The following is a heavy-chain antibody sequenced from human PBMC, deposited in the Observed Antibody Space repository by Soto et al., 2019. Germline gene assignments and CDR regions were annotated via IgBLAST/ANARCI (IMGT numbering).Heavy chain of an antibody. CDR3: AIEEGSWSYYNPASWSDP. J-gene: IGHJ5*02. Sequence: SETLSLTCYVSGGSVGSFCWTWIRQSPGKGLESIAYVCSSGSTNYNPSLESRVTISVDTSKNQFSLKLSSVTAADTAVYYCAIEEGSWSYYNPASWSDPWGQGQWSPSPQ. CDR1: GGSVGSFC. V-gene: IGHV4-59*02. CDR2: VCSSGST. D-gene: IGHD3-10*01.